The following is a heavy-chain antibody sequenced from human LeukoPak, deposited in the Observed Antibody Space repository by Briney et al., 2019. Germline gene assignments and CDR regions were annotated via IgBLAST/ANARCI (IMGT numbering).Heavy chain of an antibody. CDR2: INPNSGGT. J-gene: IGHJ4*02. V-gene: IGHV1-2*02. Sequence: GAAVKVSCKASGYTVTGHYLHWVRQAPGQGLEWMGWINPNSGGTHYAQKFQGRVTMTRDTSINTAYMELNSLTSDDTAMYYCAKDAYSGFTSRYNMDSWGQGTLVTVSS. D-gene: IGHD1-14*01. CDR1: GYTVTGHY. CDR3: AKDAYSGFTSRYNMDS.